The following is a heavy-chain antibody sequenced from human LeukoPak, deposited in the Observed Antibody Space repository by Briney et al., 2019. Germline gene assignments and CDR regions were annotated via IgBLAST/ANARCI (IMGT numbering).Heavy chain of an antibody. CDR1: GFTLTNYA. J-gene: IGHJ4*02. CDR2: LTGGGGTT. V-gene: IGHV3-23*01. D-gene: IGHD1-26*01. Sequence: PGGSLRLSCAASGFTLTNYAMAWVRQAPGKGLEWVSALTGGGGTTLYADSVRGRFTISRDNSKNTLYLQMNSLRAEDTAIYYCAKDAGPRGTYSGLFDYWGQGTLVAVSP. CDR3: AKDAGPRGTYSGLFDY.